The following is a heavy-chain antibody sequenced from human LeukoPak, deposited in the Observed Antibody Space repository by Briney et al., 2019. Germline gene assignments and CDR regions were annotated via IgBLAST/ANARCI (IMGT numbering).Heavy chain of an antibody. V-gene: IGHV3-7*01. CDR1: GFTFNSYW. CDR2: IKQDGSGR. Sequence: PGGSLRLSCAASGFTFNSYWMSWVRQAPGKGLEWVANIKQDGSGRYYVDSVKGRYTISRDNAKNSLYLQMNSLRAEDTAVYYCARDRWGYCSSTSCYAEYFQHWGQGTLVNVSS. D-gene: IGHD2-2*01. J-gene: IGHJ1*01. CDR3: ARDRWGYCSSTSCYAEYFQH.